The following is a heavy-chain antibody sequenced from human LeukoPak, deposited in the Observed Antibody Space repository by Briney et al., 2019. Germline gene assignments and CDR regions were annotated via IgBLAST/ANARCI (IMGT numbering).Heavy chain of an antibody. Sequence: GGSLRLSCAASGFSFRSNGMHWVRQTPGKGLEWVATIWTDGINKFYADSVKGRFTISRDESKNTLYLQMNSPRAEDTAVYSCTRDPQGSGYAFDYWGQGTLVTVSS. CDR1: GFSFRSNG. D-gene: IGHD3-3*01. J-gene: IGHJ4*02. CDR2: IWTDGINK. V-gene: IGHV3-33*01. CDR3: TRDPQGSGYAFDY.